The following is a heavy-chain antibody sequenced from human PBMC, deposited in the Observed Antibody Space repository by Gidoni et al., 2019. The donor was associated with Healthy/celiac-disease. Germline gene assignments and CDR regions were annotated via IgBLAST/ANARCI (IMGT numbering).Heavy chain of an antibody. D-gene: IGHD3-10*01. V-gene: IGHV3-33*01. CDR3: ARELNGSGSYFYYYYGMDV. Sequence: QVQLVESGGGVVQPGRSLRLSCEASGFTFSSYGMHWVRQAPGKGLEWVAVIWYAGSNKYYADSVKGRFTISRDNSKNTLYLQMNSLRAEDTAVYYCARELNGSGSYFYYYYGMDVWGQGTTVTVSS. CDR2: IWYAGSNK. J-gene: IGHJ6*02. CDR1: GFTFSSYG.